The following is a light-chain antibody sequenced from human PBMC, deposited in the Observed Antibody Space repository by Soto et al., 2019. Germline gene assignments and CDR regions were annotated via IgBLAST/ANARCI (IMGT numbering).Light chain of an antibody. Sequence: DIQMNQSPSSLSASGGDEVTITCRASKTIMTYLNWYQLKAGKPPRLLIYAASSLQSGVPSSFSGRGSGTDFTLTISTLQPEDFATYSCQQSYNSPQTFGRGTKVDIK. CDR3: QQSYNSPQT. J-gene: IGKJ1*01. V-gene: IGKV1-39*01. CDR1: KTIMTY. CDR2: AAS.